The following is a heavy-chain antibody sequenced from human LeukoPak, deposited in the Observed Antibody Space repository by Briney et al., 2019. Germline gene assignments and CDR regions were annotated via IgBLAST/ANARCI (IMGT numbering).Heavy chain of an antibody. CDR2: IYHSGST. V-gene: IGHV4-38-2*01. CDR1: GYSISRGYY. D-gene: IGHD3-3*01. CDR3: ASQYYDFWSGYFPPFDY. Sequence: KPSETLSLSCELSGYSISRGYYWGSIRHTPGKGLEWIGRIYHSGSTYYSPSLTSRVTISVDTSKNQFSLKLSSVTAADTAVYYCASQYYDFWSGYFPPFDYWGQGTMVTVSS. J-gene: IGHJ4*02.